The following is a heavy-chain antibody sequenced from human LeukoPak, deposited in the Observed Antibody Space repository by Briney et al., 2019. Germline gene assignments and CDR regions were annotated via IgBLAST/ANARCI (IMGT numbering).Heavy chain of an antibody. V-gene: IGHV3-74*01. J-gene: IGHJ3*02. CDR3: ARVNQDSGTNGAFDI. CDR2: INSDGSYT. Sequence: PGGSLRLSCAASGLTFSSNYMNWVRQAPGKGLVWVSRINSDGSYTTHGDSVKGRFTISRDNAKNTLYLQMNSLRDEDTAVYYCARVNQDSGTNGAFDIWGQGTMVTVSS. CDR1: GLTFSSNY. D-gene: IGHD1-26*01.